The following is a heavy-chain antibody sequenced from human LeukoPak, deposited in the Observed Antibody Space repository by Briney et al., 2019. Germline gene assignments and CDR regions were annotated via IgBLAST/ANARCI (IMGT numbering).Heavy chain of an antibody. CDR3: AKDPRFGSNWFDP. CDR1: GFTFSSYA. J-gene: IGHJ5*02. V-gene: IGHV3-23*01. Sequence: GGSLRLSCAASGFTFSSYAMSWVRQAPGKGLEWVSAISGSGGNTYYADSVKGRFTISRDNSKNTLYLQMDSLRAEDTAVYYCAKDPRFGSNWFDPWGQGTLVTVSS. CDR2: ISGSGGNT. D-gene: IGHD3-10*01.